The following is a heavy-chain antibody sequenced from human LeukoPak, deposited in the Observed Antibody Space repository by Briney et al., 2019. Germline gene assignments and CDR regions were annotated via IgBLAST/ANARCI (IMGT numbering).Heavy chain of an antibody. CDR2: INHSGST. V-gene: IGHV4-34*01. J-gene: IGHJ6*04. CDR3: ARGLSSGMDV. Sequence: SETLSLTCAVYGGSFSGYYWSWIRQPPGKGLEWIGEINHSGSTNYNPSLKSRVTISVDTSKNQFSLKLSSVTAADTAVYYCARGLSSGMDVWGKGTTVTVPS. CDR1: GGSFSGYY.